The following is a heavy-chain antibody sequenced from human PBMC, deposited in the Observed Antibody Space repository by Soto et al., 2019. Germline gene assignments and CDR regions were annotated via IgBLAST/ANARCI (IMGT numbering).Heavy chain of an antibody. V-gene: IGHV4-61*08. CDR2: FYNSGST. Sequence: SETMSVTCTVAGGSVSSAGLYWSWIQQPPGKGLEWIGYFYNSGSTNYNSSLKTRVTISVDKSKNQLSLKLTSVIAADTAVYYCARAYYFGSGRGRSMDVWGQGTTVTVSS. D-gene: IGHD3-10*01. CDR3: ARAYYFGSGRGRSMDV. J-gene: IGHJ6*02. CDR1: GGSVSSAGLY.